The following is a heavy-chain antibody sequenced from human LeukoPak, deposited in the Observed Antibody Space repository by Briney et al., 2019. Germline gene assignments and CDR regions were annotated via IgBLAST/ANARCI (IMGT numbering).Heavy chain of an antibody. CDR1: GYTFTSYG. CDR2: ISAYNGNT. D-gene: IGHD3-9*01. V-gene: IGHV1-18*01. CDR3: ARGSYLYDILTGKHWFDP. Sequence: GASVKVSCKASGYTFTSYGISWVRQAPGQGLEWMGWISAYNGNTNYAQKLQGRVTMTTDTSTSTAYMELRGLRSDDTAVYYCARGSYLYDILTGKHWFDPWGQGTLVTVSS. J-gene: IGHJ5*02.